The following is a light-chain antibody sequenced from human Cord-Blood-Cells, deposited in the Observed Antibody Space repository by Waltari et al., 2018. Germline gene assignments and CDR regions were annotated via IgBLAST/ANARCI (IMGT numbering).Light chain of an antibody. CDR1: QSVLYSSNNKNY. Sequence: DIVMTQSPDSLAVSLGERATINCKSSQSVLYSSNNKNYLAWYQQKPGQPPKLLIYWASTRESGVPDRFSGSGSGTDFTPTISSLQAEDVAVYYCQQYYSTPYTFGQWTKLEIK. CDR2: WAS. V-gene: IGKV4-1*01. J-gene: IGKJ2*01. CDR3: QQYYSTPYT.